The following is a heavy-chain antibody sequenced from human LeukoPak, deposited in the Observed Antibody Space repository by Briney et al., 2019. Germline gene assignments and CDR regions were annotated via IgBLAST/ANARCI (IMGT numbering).Heavy chain of an antibody. CDR1: GFTFSSYW. V-gene: IGHV3-7*01. J-gene: IGHJ4*02. D-gene: IGHD3-9*01. CDR2: IKQDGREK. Sequence: GGSLRLSCAASGFTFSSYWVSTVRQAPGKGREWVANIKQDGREKYYVDSVKGRFTISRDNAKTSLYLQMNSLRAEDTAVYYCARDGVLRYLDWTYWGQGTLVTVSS. CDR3: ARDGVLRYLDWTY.